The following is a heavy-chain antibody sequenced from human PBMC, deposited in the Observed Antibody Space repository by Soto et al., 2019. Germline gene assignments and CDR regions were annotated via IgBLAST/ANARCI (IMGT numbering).Heavy chain of an antibody. D-gene: IGHD4-17*01. Sequence: SETLSLTCAVSGYSISSGYYWGWIRQPPGKGLEWIGSIYHSGSTYYNPSLKSRVTISVDTSKNQFSLKLSSVTAADTAVYYCARLRYGDPPYFDYWGQGTLVTVSS. CDR1: GYSISSGYY. CDR3: ARLRYGDPPYFDY. V-gene: IGHV4-38-2*01. J-gene: IGHJ4*02. CDR2: IYHSGST.